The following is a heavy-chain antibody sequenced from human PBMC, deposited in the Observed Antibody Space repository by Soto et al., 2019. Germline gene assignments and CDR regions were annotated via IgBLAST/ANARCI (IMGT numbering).Heavy chain of an antibody. Sequence: SETLSLTCTVSGGSISSGDYYWSWIRQPPGKGLEWIGYIYYSGSTYYNPSLKSRVTISVDTSKNQFSLKLSSVTAADTAVYYCAIGAYDSSGHDAFDIWGQGTMVTVSS. CDR2: IYYSGST. V-gene: IGHV4-30-4*01. CDR1: GGSISSGDYY. D-gene: IGHD3-22*01. J-gene: IGHJ3*02. CDR3: AIGAYDSSGHDAFDI.